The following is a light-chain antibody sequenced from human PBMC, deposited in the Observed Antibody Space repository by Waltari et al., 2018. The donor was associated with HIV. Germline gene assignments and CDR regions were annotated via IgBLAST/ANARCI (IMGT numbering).Light chain of an antibody. J-gene: IGKJ2*01. CDR3: QQYGMSPRT. Sequence: EIVLTQSPGTLSLSPGERATLSCRPSQSVSSNYLAWYQQKPGQAPRLLIYDASSRATGIPDRFSGSGSGTDFTLTISRLEPEDFAVYYCQQYGMSPRTFGRGTKLEIK. CDR2: DAS. V-gene: IGKV3-20*01. CDR1: QSVSSNY.